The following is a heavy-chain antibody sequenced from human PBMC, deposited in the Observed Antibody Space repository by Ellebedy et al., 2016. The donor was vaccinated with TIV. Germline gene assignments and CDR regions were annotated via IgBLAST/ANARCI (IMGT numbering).Heavy chain of an antibody. J-gene: IGHJ4*02. V-gene: IGHV1-69*10. D-gene: IGHD4-23*01. CDR1: GGTFSSYG. CDR3: ARVGNYYGGNPSYYFDY. CDR2: IIPILGKA. Sequence: AASVKVSCKASGGTFSSYGIRWVRQAPGHGLEWMGGIIPILGKANYAQKFQGRVTITADESTYTAYMELRSLRSEDTAVYYCARVGNYYGGNPSYYFDYWGQGTLVTVSS.